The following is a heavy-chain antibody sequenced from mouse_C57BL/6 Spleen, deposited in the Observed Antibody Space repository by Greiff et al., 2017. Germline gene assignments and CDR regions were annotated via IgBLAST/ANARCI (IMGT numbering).Heavy chain of an antibody. CDR1: GYTFTSYW. CDR2: IDPSDSYT. J-gene: IGHJ4*01. Sequence: QVQLQQPGAELVMPGASVKLSCKASGYTFTSYWMHWVKQRPGQGLEWIGGIDPSDSYTNYNQKFNGKSTLTVDKYSSTAYMQLSSLTAEDSAVYYCARGDTKDAMDYWGQGTSVSVCS. V-gene: IGHV1-69*01. D-gene: IGHD1-1*01. CDR3: ARGDTKDAMDY.